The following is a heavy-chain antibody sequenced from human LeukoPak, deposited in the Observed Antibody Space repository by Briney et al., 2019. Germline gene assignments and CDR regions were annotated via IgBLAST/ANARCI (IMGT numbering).Heavy chain of an antibody. CDR1: GYTFTSYY. CDR2: INPSGGST. Sequence: ASVKVSCKASGYTFTSYYMHWVRQAPGQGLEWMGIINPSGGSTSYAQKFQGRVTMTRDTSTSTVYMELSTLRSEDTAVYYCARTGDSSGWYAWFDPWGQGTLVTVSS. V-gene: IGHV1-46*01. J-gene: IGHJ5*02. CDR3: ARTGDSSGWYAWFDP. D-gene: IGHD6-19*01.